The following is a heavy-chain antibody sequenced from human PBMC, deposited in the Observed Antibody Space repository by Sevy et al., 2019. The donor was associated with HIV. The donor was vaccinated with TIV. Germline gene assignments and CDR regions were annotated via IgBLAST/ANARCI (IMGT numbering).Heavy chain of an antibody. V-gene: IGHV3-23*01. CDR3: AKSGVGTYYDFWSGSAPDY. CDR2: ISGSGGST. J-gene: IGHJ4*02. CDR1: GFTFSSYA. Sequence: GGSLRLSCAASGFTFSSYAMSWVRQAPGKGLEWVSAISGSGGSTYYADSVKGRFTISRNNSKNTLYLQMNSLRAEDTAVYYGAKSGVGTYYDFWSGSAPDYWGQGTLVTVSS. D-gene: IGHD3-3*01.